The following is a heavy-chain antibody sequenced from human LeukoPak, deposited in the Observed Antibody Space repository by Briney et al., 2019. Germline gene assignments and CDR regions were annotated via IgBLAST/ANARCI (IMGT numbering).Heavy chain of an antibody. CDR1: GASIRSYY. Sequence: SETLSLTCTVSGASIRSYYWSWIRQPPGKGLEWIGYIYTSGSTNYNPSLKSRVTISVDTSKNQFSLKLGSVTAADTAVYYCTRHRYSASVWFDPWGQGTLVTVSS. CDR2: IYTSGST. D-gene: IGHD2-21*01. V-gene: IGHV4-4*09. J-gene: IGHJ5*02. CDR3: TRHRYSASVWFDP.